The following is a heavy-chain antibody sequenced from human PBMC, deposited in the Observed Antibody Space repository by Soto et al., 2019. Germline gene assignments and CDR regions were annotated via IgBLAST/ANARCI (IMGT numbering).Heavy chain of an antibody. J-gene: IGHJ3*02. V-gene: IGHV3-73*01. D-gene: IGHD5-12*01. CDR1: GFSFSDSA. CDR3: AGSLALALEI. CDR2: ITSTADTYAT. Sequence: EVQLVEYGGGLVQPGGSLKLSCAASGFSFSDSAMHRVRQVSGTGLEWVGRITSTADTYATAYTASVKGRFTVSRDDSKNTAYLQMHSMKTEETGGYYCAGSLALALEIWGQGTMVDVSS.